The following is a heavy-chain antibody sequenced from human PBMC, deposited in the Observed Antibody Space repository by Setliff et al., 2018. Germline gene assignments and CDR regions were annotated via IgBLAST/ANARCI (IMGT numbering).Heavy chain of an antibody. CDR2: VRFDGSYK. J-gene: IGHJ4*02. CDR3: AKVKKPLIRGSGFDY. Sequence: PGESLKISCAASGFVFGTYGMHWVRQAPGKGLDWVASVRFDGSYKVDADYVKGRFTISRDNSENTLFLQMTSLRPEDTGIYYCAKVKKPLIRGSGFDYWGRGTLVTGSS. CDR1: GFVFGTYG. D-gene: IGHD2-8*01. V-gene: IGHV3-30*02.